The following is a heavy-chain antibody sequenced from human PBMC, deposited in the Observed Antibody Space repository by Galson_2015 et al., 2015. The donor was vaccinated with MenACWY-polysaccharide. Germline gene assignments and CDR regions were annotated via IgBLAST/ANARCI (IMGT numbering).Heavy chain of an antibody. CDR1: GLTFSSHW. J-gene: IGHJ4*02. CDR3: ATQAWGRFDY. CDR2: IKGDGSET. D-gene: IGHD7-27*01. Sequence: SLRLSCAASGLTFSSHWMSWVRQAPGKGLEWVANIKGDGSETYYVESMKGQFTISRDNAKNSLYLQMNSLRVEDTAVYYCATQAWGRFDYWGQGALVTVSS. V-gene: IGHV3-7*03.